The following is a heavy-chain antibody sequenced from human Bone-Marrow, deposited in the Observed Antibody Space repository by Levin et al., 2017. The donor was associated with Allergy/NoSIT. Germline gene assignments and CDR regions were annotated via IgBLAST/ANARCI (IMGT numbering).Heavy chain of an antibody. CDR3: ASDRHSGSHFYY. D-gene: IGHD1-26*01. CDR1: GGSFSDYY. Sequence: PSETLSLTCVVSGGSFSDYYWTWIRQPPGKGLEWIGKVNPSGNTDYNPSLKSRLTVSVDRSKNQFSLTLNSVTAAATAVYYCASDRHSGSHFYYWGQGTLVTVSS. J-gene: IGHJ4*02. CDR2: VNPSGNT. V-gene: IGHV4-34*01.